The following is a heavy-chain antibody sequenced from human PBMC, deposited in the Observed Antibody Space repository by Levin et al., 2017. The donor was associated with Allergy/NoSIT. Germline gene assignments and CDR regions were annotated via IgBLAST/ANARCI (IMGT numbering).Heavy chain of an antibody. J-gene: IGHJ4*02. D-gene: IGHD5-24*01. CDR2: IYPGDSES. CDR1: GYSFTSYW. V-gene: IGHV5-51*01. Sequence: GGSLRLSCKGSGYSFTSYWIGWVRQMPGKGLEWMGIIYPGDSESRYSPSFQGQVTISADKSISTAYLQWSSLKASDTAMYYCARRADGYKTYYFDSWGQGTLVTVSS. CDR3: ARRADGYKTYYFDS.